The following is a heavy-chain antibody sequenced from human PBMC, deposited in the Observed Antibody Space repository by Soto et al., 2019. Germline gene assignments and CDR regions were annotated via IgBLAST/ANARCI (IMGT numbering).Heavy chain of an antibody. Sequence: QVQLQESGPGLVKPSETLSLTCTVSGGSISSYYWSWIRQPPGKGLEWMGYIYYSGSTNYNPSLQSRVTISVDTSKSQFSLKLSSVSAADTAVYYCARRSGSAIDYGGQGTLVTVSS. D-gene: IGHD3-10*01. CDR3: ARRSGSAIDY. CDR2: IYYSGST. J-gene: IGHJ4*02. CDR1: GGSISSYY. V-gene: IGHV4-59*08.